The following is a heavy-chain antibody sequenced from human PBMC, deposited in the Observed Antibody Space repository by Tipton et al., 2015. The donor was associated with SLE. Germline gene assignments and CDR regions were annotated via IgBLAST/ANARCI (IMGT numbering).Heavy chain of an antibody. CDR1: GFTFGDYA. D-gene: IGHD3-22*01. CDR3: ARAPYYYDSSGYYRFDP. V-gene: IGHV3-49*04. Sequence: SLRLSCTASGFTFGDYALSWVRHAPGKGLEWVGFIRSEDYGGTAEYGASVKDRFTISRDDSNSVAYLQMDSLRSEDTGVYYCARAPYYYDSSGYYRFDPWGQGTLVTVSS. J-gene: IGHJ5*02. CDR2: IRSEDYGGTA.